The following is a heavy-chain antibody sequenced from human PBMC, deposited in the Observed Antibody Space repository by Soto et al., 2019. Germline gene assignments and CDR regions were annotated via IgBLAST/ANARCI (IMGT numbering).Heavy chain of an antibody. J-gene: IGHJ6*02. Sequence: SETLSLTCTVSGGSISSGDYYWSWIRQPPGKGLEWIGYIYYSGSTYYNPSLKSRVTISVDTSKNQFSLKLSSVTAADTAVYYCAREAYYYDSSGYIYYYYGMDVWGQGTKVTVSS. D-gene: IGHD3-22*01. V-gene: IGHV4-30-4*01. CDR2: IYYSGST. CDR1: GGSISSGDYY. CDR3: AREAYYYDSSGYIYYYYGMDV.